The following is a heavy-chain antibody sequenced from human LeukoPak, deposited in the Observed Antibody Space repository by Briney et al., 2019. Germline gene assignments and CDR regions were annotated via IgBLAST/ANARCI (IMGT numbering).Heavy chain of an antibody. V-gene: IGHV3-30*02. CDR3: ARGYSDSSGTFDY. J-gene: IGHJ4*02. Sequence: GGSLRLSCAAPGFTFSSYGMHWVRQAPGKGLEWVAFIRYDGSNKYYADSVKGRFTISRDNSKNTLYLQMNSLGAEDTAVYYCARGYSDSSGTFDYWGQGTLVTVSS. CDR1: GFTFSSYG. CDR2: IRYDGSNK. D-gene: IGHD3-22*01.